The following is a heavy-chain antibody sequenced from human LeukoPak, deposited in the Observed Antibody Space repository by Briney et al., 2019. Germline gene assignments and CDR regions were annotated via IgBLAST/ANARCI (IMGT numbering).Heavy chain of an antibody. V-gene: IGHV3-7*01. D-gene: IGHD2-15*01. J-gene: IGHJ4*02. CDR2: IKKTGSGT. CDR3: AREDGYCSGGNCYSYFDS. Sequence: PGGSLRLSCAASGFTFSHFWMSWVRQAPGKGLEWVAYIKKTGSGTYYVDSVKGRFTSTRDNTRSSLFLQMYSLRAEDTAVYFCAREDGYCSGGNCYSYFDSWGQGTLVTVSS. CDR1: GFTFSHFW.